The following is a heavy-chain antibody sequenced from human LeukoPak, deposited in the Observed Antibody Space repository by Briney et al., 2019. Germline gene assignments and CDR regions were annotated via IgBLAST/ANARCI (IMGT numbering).Heavy chain of an antibody. Sequence: GGSLRLSCAASGFTFSSYGMHWVRQAPGKGLEWVAFIRYDGSNKYYADSVKGRFTISRDNSKNTLYLQMNSLRAEDTAVYYCAKFPIVVVPAARARDAFDIWGQGTMVTVSS. CDR3: AKFPIVVVPAARARDAFDI. CDR1: GFTFSSYG. CDR2: IRYDGSNK. V-gene: IGHV3-30*02. D-gene: IGHD2-2*01. J-gene: IGHJ3*02.